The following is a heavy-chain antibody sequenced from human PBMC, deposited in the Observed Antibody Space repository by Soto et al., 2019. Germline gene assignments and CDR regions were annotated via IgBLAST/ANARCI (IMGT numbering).Heavy chain of an antibody. D-gene: IGHD3-16*01. V-gene: IGHV3-23*01. CDR1: GFTLSSYA. J-gene: IGHJ4*02. CDR3: ARDRFVVDY. Sequence: GGSLRLSCAASGFTLSSYAMSWVRQAPGTGLEWVSGISGSGDNTYYADSVKGRFTISRDNSKNTLYLQMNSLRAEDTAVYYCARDRFVVDYWGQGTLVTVSS. CDR2: ISGSGDNT.